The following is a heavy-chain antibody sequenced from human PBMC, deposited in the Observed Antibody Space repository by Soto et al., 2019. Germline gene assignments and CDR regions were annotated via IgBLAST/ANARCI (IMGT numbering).Heavy chain of an antibody. CDR2: IGTGGDT. CDR3: AKNYYFDN. J-gene: IGHJ4*02. CDR1: GFTFTNYA. Sequence: EVQLLESGGGLVQPGGSLRLSCAASGFTFTNYAMNWGRQAPGKGLEWVSSIGTGGDTNYADSVKGRFTISRDNSRKTLYLQMNSLRAEDTALYYCAKNYYFDNWGQGTLVTVSS. V-gene: IGHV3-23*01.